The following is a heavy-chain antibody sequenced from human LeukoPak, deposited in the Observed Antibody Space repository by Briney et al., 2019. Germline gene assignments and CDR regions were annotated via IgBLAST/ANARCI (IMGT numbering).Heavy chain of an antibody. D-gene: IGHD6-13*01. CDR2: IYYSGST. J-gene: IGHJ3*02. CDR1: GGSISRYY. Sequence: SETLSLTCTVSGGSISRYYWSWIRQPPGKGLEWIGYIYYSGSTNYNPSLKSRVTISVDTSKNQFSLKLSSVTAADTAVYYCARSHPPAYSSSWFRSFDIWGQGTMVTVSS. V-gene: IGHV4-59*01. CDR3: ARSHPPAYSSSWFRSFDI.